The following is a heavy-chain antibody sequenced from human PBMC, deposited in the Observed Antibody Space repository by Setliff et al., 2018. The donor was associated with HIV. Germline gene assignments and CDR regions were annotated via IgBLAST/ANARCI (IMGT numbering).Heavy chain of an antibody. V-gene: IGHV4-59*01. CDR3: ARFNALLGSSTYYDY. J-gene: IGHJ4*01. CDR1: EGYITGYY. Sequence: SETLSLTCTVSEGYITGYYWTWIRQPPGRGLEWIGYIFYSGTTKFNPSLKSRAAISVDSSNNQFSLKTTSVTAADTAVYFCARFNALLGSSTYYDYWGPGLLVTVSS. D-gene: IGHD3-22*01. CDR2: IFYSGTT.